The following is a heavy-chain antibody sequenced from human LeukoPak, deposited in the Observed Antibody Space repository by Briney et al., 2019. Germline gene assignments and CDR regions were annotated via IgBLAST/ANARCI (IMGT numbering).Heavy chain of an antibody. CDR2: ISGSGDST. V-gene: IGHV3-23*01. Sequence: GGSLRLSCAASGFTFSSYAISWVRQAPGKGLEWVSSISGSGDSTYYADSVKGRFTISRDNSENTLYLQMNSLRGDDTAVYYCAKDGYCSGGRCLPYYFDYWGQGTLVTVSS. J-gene: IGHJ4*02. D-gene: IGHD2-15*01. CDR1: GFTFSSYA. CDR3: AKDGYCSGGRCLPYYFDY.